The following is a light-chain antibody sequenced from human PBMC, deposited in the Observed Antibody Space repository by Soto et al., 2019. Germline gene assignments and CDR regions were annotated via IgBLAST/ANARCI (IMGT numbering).Light chain of an antibody. J-gene: IGKJ1*01. Sequence: DIVLTQSPSTLSLSPGERATLSCRASQSVRTYLAWYQQKRGQAPRLLMYDASNRASGVPARFSGSGSGTDFTLTISSLEPEDFAVYYCQQYDSSPKTFGQGTKVDIK. V-gene: IGKV3-11*01. CDR1: QSVRTY. CDR3: QQYDSSPKT. CDR2: DAS.